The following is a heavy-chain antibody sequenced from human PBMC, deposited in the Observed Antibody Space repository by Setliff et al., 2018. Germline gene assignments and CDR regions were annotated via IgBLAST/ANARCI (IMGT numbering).Heavy chain of an antibody. CDR2: IYYSGST. Sequence: SETLSLTCTVSGGSISSYYWSWIRQSPGKGLECIGYIYYSGSTNYKPSLKSRVTISVDTSKNQFSLKLNSMTAADTAVYYCARAGYYGSGTYTLWGQGTLVTVSS. CDR1: GGSISSYY. D-gene: IGHD3-10*01. V-gene: IGHV4-59*08. CDR3: ARAGYYGSGTYTL. J-gene: IGHJ4*02.